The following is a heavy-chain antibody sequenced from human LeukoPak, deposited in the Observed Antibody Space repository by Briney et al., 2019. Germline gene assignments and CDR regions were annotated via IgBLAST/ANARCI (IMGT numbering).Heavy chain of an antibody. J-gene: IGHJ5*02. CDR3: ARSARGDILTGYWHNDNWFDP. CDR2: IIPIFGTA. V-gene: IGHV1-69*13. CDR1: GYTFTSYY. Sequence: GASVKVSCKASGYTFTSYYMHWVRQAPGQGLEWMGGIIPIFGTANYAQKLQGRVTITADESTSTAYMELSSLRSEDTAVHYCARSARGDILTGYWHNDNWFDPWGQGTLVTVSS. D-gene: IGHD3-9*01.